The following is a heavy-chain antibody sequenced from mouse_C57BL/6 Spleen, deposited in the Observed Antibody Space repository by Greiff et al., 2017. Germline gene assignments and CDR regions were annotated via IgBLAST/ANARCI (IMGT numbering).Heavy chain of an antibody. CDR1: GYTFTSYW. CDR2: IHPNSGST. J-gene: IGHJ3*01. Sequence: VQLQQPGAELVKPGASVKLSCKASGYTFTSYWMHWVKQRPGQGLEWIGMIHPNSGSTNYNEKFKSKATLTVDKSSSTAYMQLSSLTSEDSAVYYCAAYDYGAWCAYWGQGTLVTVSA. V-gene: IGHV1-64*01. CDR3: AAYDYGAWCAY. D-gene: IGHD2-4*01.